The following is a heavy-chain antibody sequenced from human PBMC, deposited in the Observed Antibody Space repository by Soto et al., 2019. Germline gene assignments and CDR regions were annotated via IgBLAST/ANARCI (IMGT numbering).Heavy chain of an antibody. Sequence: QLQLQESGLGLVKPSETLSLTCTVSGGSISSSSYYWGWIRQPPGKGLEWIGSIYYSGSTYYNPSLKSRVTISVDKSKNQFSLKLSSVTAADTAVYYCARLEGLATISYYFDYWGQGTLVTVSS. V-gene: IGHV4-39*01. D-gene: IGHD3-9*01. CDR1: GGSISSSSYY. J-gene: IGHJ4*02. CDR3: ARLEGLATISYYFDY. CDR2: IYYSGST.